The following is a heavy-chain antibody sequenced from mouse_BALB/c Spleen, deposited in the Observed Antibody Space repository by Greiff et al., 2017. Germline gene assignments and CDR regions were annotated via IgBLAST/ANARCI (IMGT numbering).Heavy chain of an antibody. J-gene: IGHJ3*01. V-gene: IGHV1-63*02. CDR1: GYTFTNYW. D-gene: IGHD1-1*01. CDR2: IYPGGGYT. Sequence: VQRVESGAELVRPGTSVKISCKASGYTFTNYWLGWVKQRPGHGLEWIGDIYPGGGYTNYNEKFKGKATLTADTSSSTAYMQRRSLASEDSAVYSCARVEDLREFAYWGQGTLVTVSA. CDR3: ARVEDLREFAY.